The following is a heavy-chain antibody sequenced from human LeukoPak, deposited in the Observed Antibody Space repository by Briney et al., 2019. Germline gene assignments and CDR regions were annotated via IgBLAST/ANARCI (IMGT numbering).Heavy chain of an antibody. V-gene: IGHV3-7*01. D-gene: IGHD1-1*01. J-gene: IGHJ4*02. Sequence: GGSLRLSCAASRFTFSTYWMSWVRQSPGKGLEWVANINLDGSQIYYVDSVKGRFTISRDNAENSLYLQMNSLRVGDTAVYYCTRENNYKVDYWGQGTLVTVS. CDR1: RFTFSTYW. CDR2: INLDGSQI. CDR3: TRENNYKVDY.